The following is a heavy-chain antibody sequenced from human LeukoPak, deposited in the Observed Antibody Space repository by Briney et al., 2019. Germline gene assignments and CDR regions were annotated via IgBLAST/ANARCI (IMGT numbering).Heavy chain of an antibody. V-gene: IGHV1-18*01. Sequence: ASVKVSCKASGYTFSRYGINWVRQAPGQGLEWMGWINAYNGETNYQQKFQGRVTMTTDTSTNPAYLELRNLRSDDTAVYYCASTSVLRFYYDGRAPGAYWGQGTLVTVSS. CDR3: ASTSVLRFYYDGRAPGAY. J-gene: IGHJ4*02. CDR2: INAYNGET. CDR1: GYTFSRYG. D-gene: IGHD3-22*01.